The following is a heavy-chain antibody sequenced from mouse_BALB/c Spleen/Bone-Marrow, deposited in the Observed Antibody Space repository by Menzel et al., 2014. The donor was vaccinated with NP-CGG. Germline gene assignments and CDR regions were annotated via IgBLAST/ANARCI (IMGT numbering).Heavy chain of an antibody. CDR3: ARKRDNLYYFDY. CDR2: VNPYNGGT. Sequence: EVKLVESGPELVKPGASVKMSCKASGYTFTDYHMGWVKQSHGESFEWIGRVNPYNGGTSYNQKFKGKATLTVDKSSSTAYMELNSLTSEDSAVYYCARKRDNLYYFDYWGQGTTLTVSS. V-gene: IGHV1-19*01. J-gene: IGHJ2*01. CDR1: GYTFTDYH. D-gene: IGHD1-3*01.